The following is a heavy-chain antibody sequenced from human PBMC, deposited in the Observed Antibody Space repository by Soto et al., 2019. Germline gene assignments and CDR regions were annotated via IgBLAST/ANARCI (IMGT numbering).Heavy chain of an antibody. CDR3: ARLYREGYNYYYYMHV. CDR2: VYYSGST. J-gene: IGHJ6*03. CDR1: GGSISSYY. V-gene: IGHV4-59*01. D-gene: IGHD3-16*01. Sequence: QVQLQESGPGLVKPSETLSLTCTVSGGSISSYYWSWIRQPPGKGLEWIGYVYYSGSTNYNPSLKRRVTISVDTSKNHFSLKLSSVTAADTAVYYCARLYREGYNYYYYMHVSVKVTTVTVSS.